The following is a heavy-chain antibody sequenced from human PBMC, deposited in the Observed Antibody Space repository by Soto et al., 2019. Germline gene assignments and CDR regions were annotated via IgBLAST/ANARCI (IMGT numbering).Heavy chain of an antibody. CDR1: GFTFGDYA. CDR2: IRSKAYGGTT. CDR3: TRVEHIVVVTAIHDWFDP. J-gene: IGHJ5*02. Sequence: LRLSCTASGFTFGDYAMSWFRQAPGKGLEWVGFIRSKAYGGTTEYAASVKGRFTISRDDSKNIAYLQMNSLKTEDTAVYYCTRVEHIVVVTAIHDWFDPWGQGTLVTVSS. V-gene: IGHV3-49*03. D-gene: IGHD2-21*02.